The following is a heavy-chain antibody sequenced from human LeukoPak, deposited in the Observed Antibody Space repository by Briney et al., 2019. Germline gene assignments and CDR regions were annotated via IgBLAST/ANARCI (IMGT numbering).Heavy chain of an antibody. V-gene: IGHV4-4*09. J-gene: IGHJ4*02. CDR1: GASITSYY. D-gene: IGHD6-13*01. Sequence: PLETLSPTCTVSGASITSYYCSWIRQPPGKGLEWLGYSYNNGYIQTTGTPNYNPSLKSRVTISVDTSKNQFSLRLSSVTAADTAMYYCARHRRIADFDYWGQGTLVTVSS. CDR2: SYNNGYIQTTGTP. CDR3: ARHRRIADFDY.